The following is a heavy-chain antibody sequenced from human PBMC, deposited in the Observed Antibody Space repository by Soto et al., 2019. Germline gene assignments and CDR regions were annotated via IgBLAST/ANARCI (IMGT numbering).Heavy chain of an antibody. J-gene: IGHJ6*02. D-gene: IGHD6-13*01. CDR3: ARVSAAGYYYYYSMDV. CDR1: GFTFSSYS. Sequence: GGSLRLSCAASGFTFSSYSMNWVRQAPGKGLEWVSSISSSSSYIYYADSVKGRFTISRDNAKNSLYLQMNSLRAEDTAVYYCARVSAAGYYYYYSMDVWGQGTTVTVSS. V-gene: IGHV3-21*01. CDR2: ISSSSSYI.